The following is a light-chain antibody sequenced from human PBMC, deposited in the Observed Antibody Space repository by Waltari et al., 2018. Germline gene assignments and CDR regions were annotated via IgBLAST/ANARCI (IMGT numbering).Light chain of an antibody. CDR3: SSFTSSSVYV. V-gene: IGLV2-14*01. CDR2: EVS. J-gene: IGLJ1*01. Sequence: QSALTQRASVSGSPGQSITISCTGTSSDVGGFNYVSWYQQYPGKAPKLMIFEVSNRPSGVSNRFSGSKSGNTASLTISGLQAEDEADYYCSSFTSSSVYVFGTGTKVTVL. CDR1: SSDVGGFNY.